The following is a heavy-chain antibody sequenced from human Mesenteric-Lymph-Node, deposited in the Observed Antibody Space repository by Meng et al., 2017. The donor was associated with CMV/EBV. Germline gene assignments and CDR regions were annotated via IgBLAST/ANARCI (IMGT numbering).Heavy chain of an antibody. CDR1: GFTFEDYG. J-gene: IGHJ4*02. V-gene: IGHV3-20*04. Sequence: GGSLRLSCAASGFTFEDYGMSWVRQAPGKGLEWVSGIIWNGGSTGYADSVKGRFTISRDNAKNSLYLQMNSLRAEDTAVYYCARSVDYDDSSGYLINYWGQGTLVTVSS. CDR2: IIWNGGST. CDR3: ARSVDYDDSSGYLINY. D-gene: IGHD3-22*01.